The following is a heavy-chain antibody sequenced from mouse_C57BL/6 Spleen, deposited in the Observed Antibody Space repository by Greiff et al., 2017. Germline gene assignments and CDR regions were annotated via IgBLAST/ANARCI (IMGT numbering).Heavy chain of an antibody. J-gene: IGHJ2*01. CDR1: GYTFTTYP. Sequence: QVQLQQSGAELVKPGASVKMSCKASGYTFTTYPIEWMKQNHGKSLEWIGNFHPYNDDTKYNEKFKGKATLTVDKSSSTAYLELSLLTSDVSDFSSCAILGHYFDYWGQGTTLTVSS. D-gene: IGHD4-1*01. CDR3: AILGHYFDY. V-gene: IGHV1-47*01. CDR2: FHPYNDDT.